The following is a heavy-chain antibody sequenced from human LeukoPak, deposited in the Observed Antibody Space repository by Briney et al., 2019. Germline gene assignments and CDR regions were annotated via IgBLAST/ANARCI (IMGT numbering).Heavy chain of an antibody. CDR3: ARDGVPAAVSCPGRFDP. D-gene: IGHD2-2*01. V-gene: IGHV1-18*01. Sequence: ASVKVSCKASGYTFTNYGISWVRQAPGQGLEWMGWISAYNGNTNYPQKLQGRVTMTTDTSTTTAYMELRGLRSDDTAVYYCARDGVPAAVSCPGRFDPWGQGTLVTVSS. J-gene: IGHJ5*02. CDR2: ISAYNGNT. CDR1: GYTFTNYG.